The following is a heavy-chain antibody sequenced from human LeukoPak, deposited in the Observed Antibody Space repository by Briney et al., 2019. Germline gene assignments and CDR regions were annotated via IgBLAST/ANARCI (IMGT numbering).Heavy chain of an antibody. J-gene: IGHJ4*02. V-gene: IGHV3-30*04. Sequence: GGSLRLSCAASGFTFSSYAMHWVRQAPGKGLEWVAVISYDGSNKYYADSVKGRFTISRDNSKNTLYLQMNSLRAEDTAVYYCARDGGGSYSSPYYFDYWGQGTLVTVSS. CDR3: ARDGGGSYSSPYYFDY. CDR2: ISYDGSNK. CDR1: GFTFSSYA. D-gene: IGHD1-26*01.